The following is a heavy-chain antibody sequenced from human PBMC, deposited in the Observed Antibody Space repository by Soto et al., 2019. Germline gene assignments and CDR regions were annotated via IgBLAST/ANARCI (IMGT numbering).Heavy chain of an antibody. V-gene: IGHV1-18*01. Sequence: ASLKVACKSAGYTFTSYGISCGRHTNGQGLEWMGWISAYNVNTNYAQKLQGRVTMTTDTSTSTAYMELRSLRSDDTAVYYCARDGLRYFDWLLWFDTWGQGTLVTVSS. CDR1: GYTFTSYG. CDR3: ARDGLRYFDWLLWFDT. D-gene: IGHD3-9*01. CDR2: ISAYNVNT. J-gene: IGHJ5*02.